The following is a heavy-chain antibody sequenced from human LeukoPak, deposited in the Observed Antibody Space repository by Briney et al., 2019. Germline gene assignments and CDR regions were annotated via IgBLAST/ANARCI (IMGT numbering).Heavy chain of an antibody. D-gene: IGHD1-26*01. V-gene: IGHV3-21*01. CDR2: ISSSSSYI. J-gene: IGHJ4*02. Sequence: GWSLPLPCPASLCTFSSYTINGVRQAPGKGLEWVSSISSSSSYIYYADSVKGRFTISRDNAKNSLYLQMNSLRAEDTAVYYCARGGSYDTFDYWGQGTLVTVSS. CDR3: ARGGSYDTFDY. CDR1: LCTFSSYT.